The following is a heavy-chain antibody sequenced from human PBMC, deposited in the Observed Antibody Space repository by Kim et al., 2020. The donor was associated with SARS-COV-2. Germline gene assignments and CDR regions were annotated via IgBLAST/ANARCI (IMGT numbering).Heavy chain of an antibody. CDR2: IKQDGSEK. J-gene: IGHJ6*02. CDR3: VGSTSPSYYYYGMDV. V-gene: IGHV3-7*03. CDR1: GFTFSSYW. D-gene: IGHD2-2*01. Sequence: GGSLRLSCAASGFTFSSYWMSWVRQAPGKGLEWVANIKQDGSEKYYVDSVKGRFTISRDNAKNSLYLQMNSLRAEDTAVYYCVGSTSPSYYYYGMDVWGQGTTVTVSS.